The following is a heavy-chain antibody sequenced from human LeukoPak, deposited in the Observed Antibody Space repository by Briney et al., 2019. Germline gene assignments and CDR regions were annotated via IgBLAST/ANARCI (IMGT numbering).Heavy chain of an antibody. V-gene: IGHV1-18*01. CDR2: ISAYNGNT. J-gene: IGHJ4*02. Sequence: ASVKVSCKASGYTFTSYGISWVRQAPGQGLEWMGWISAYNGNTNYAQKLQGRVTTTTDTSTSTAYMELRSLRSDDTAVYYCARDLSIAARPPLDYWGQGTLVTVSS. CDR3: ARDLSIAARPPLDY. CDR1: GYTFTSYG. D-gene: IGHD6-6*01.